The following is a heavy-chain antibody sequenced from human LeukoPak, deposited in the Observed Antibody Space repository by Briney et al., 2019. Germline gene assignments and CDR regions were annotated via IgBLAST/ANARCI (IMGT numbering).Heavy chain of an antibody. V-gene: IGHV3-30-3*01. CDR1: GFTFSSYA. D-gene: IGHD1-26*01. Sequence: GGFLRLSCAASGFTFSSYAMHWVRQAPGMGLEWVAVISYDGSNKYYADSVKGRFTISRDNSKNTLYLQMNSLRAEDTAVYYCARDRVGATDYFDYWGQGTLVTVSS. CDR2: ISYDGSNK. CDR3: ARDRVGATDYFDY. J-gene: IGHJ4*02.